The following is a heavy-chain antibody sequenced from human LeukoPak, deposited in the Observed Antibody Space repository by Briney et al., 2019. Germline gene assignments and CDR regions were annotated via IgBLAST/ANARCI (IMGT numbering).Heavy chain of an antibody. CDR3: ARDGNFLSGYPLDY. Sequence: SGTLSLTCTVSGGSISNYYWSWIRQPAGKGLEWIGRIYTSGSTNYNPSLKSRVTMSVDTSKNQFSLKLNSVTVADTAVYYCARDGNFLSGYPLDYWGQGSLVTVSS. CDR2: IYTSGST. J-gene: IGHJ4*02. D-gene: IGHD3-3*01. CDR1: GGSISNYY. V-gene: IGHV4-4*07.